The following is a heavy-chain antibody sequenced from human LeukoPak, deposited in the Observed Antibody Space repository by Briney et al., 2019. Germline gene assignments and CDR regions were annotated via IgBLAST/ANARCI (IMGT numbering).Heavy chain of an antibody. CDR1: GNSFTSHW. J-gene: IGHJ4*02. CDR3: ASLPRGSSGWNYFDY. V-gene: IGHV5-51*01. D-gene: IGHD6-19*01. Sequence: GEFLKISCKASGNSFTSHWIGWVRQMPGKGLEWMGIIYPDDSDTRYSPSFQGQVTISADKSISTAYLQWSSLKASDTAMYYCASLPRGSSGWNYFDYWGQGTLVTVSS. CDR2: IYPDDSDT.